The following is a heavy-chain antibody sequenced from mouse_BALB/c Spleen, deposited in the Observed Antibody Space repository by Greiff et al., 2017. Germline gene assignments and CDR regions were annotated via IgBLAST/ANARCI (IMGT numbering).Heavy chain of an antibody. Sequence: QVQLKQSGAELARPGASVKLSCKASGYTFTSYWMQWVKQRPGQGLEWIGAIYPGDGDTRYTQKFKGKATLTADKSSSTAYMQLSSLASEDSAVYYCARSREPIYYYGSSHYYAMDYWGQGTSVTVSS. CDR2: IYPGDGDT. V-gene: IGHV1-87*01. J-gene: IGHJ4*01. CDR3: ARSREPIYYYGSSHYYAMDY. CDR1: GYTFTSYW. D-gene: IGHD1-1*01.